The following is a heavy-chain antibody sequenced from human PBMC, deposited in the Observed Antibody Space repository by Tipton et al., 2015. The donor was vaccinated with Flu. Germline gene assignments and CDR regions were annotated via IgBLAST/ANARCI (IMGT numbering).Heavy chain of an antibody. CDR1: GFTIGDYA. J-gene: IGHJ4*02. CDR3: ARVIPEFVAGLSY. CDR2: IGGGGATT. D-gene: IGHD6-19*01. V-gene: IGHV3-23*01. Sequence: SLRLSCTTSGFTIGDYAMSWVRQAPGKGLEWVSAIGGGGATTYFADSVKGRFTISRDNIRNTLYLQMNSLRAEDTAIYYCARVIPEFVAGLSYWGQGTLVSVSS.